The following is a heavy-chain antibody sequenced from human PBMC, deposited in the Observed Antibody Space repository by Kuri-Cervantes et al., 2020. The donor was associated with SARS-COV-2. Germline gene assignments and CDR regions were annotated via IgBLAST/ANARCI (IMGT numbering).Heavy chain of an antibody. CDR3: ARDHRGKNWNHRTFWYFDL. Sequence: SETLSLTCAVSGYSISSGYYWGWIRQPPGKGLEWIGSIYYSGSTYYNPSLKSRVTISVDTSKNQFSLKLSSVTAADTAVYYCARDHRGKNWNHRTFWYFDLWGRGTLVTVSS. CDR1: GYSISSGYY. D-gene: IGHD1-14*01. CDR2: IYYSGST. J-gene: IGHJ2*01. V-gene: IGHV4-38-2*02.